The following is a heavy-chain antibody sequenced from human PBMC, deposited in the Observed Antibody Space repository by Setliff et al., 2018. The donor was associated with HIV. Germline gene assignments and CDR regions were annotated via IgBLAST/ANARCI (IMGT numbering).Heavy chain of an antibody. Sequence: GGSLRLSCAASGFTLTDHHLNWIRQAPGKGLEWVSYISHSGGTIKYGDSVRGRFTISRDIAKSSLYLQLDSLSVEDTAVYYCASGALLPTIDYWGRGTLVTVSS. D-gene: IGHD3-10*01. J-gene: IGHJ4*02. V-gene: IGHV3-11*01. CDR2: ISHSGGTI. CDR1: GFTLTDHH. CDR3: ASGALLPTIDY.